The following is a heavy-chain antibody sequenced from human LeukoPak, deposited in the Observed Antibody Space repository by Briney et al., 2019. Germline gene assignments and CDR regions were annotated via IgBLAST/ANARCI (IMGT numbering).Heavy chain of an antibody. J-gene: IGHJ4*02. Sequence: SETLSLTCTVSGGSISSNAYYWAWIRQPPGKGLEWIGSIFSSVSTYYNPSLKSRVTISVDTSKNQFSLRLSSVTAADTALYYCAYSGSYGHLGYWGQGIPVTVSS. CDR3: AYSGSYGHLGY. CDR2: IFSSVST. D-gene: IGHD1-26*01. V-gene: IGHV4-39*01. CDR1: GGSISSNAYY.